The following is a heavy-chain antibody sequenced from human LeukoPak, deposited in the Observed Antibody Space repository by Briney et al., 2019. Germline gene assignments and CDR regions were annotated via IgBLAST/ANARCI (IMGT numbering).Heavy chain of an antibody. Sequence: PGGSLRLSCAASGFTFDDYGMSWVRQAPGKGLEWVSGINWNGGSTGYADSVKGRFTISRDNAKNSLYLQMNSLRAEDTAVYYCAKADYYYDSSGYSYRGFDPWGQGTLVTVSS. V-gene: IGHV3-20*04. CDR3: AKADYYYDSSGYSYRGFDP. CDR1: GFTFDDYG. J-gene: IGHJ5*02. D-gene: IGHD3-22*01. CDR2: INWNGGST.